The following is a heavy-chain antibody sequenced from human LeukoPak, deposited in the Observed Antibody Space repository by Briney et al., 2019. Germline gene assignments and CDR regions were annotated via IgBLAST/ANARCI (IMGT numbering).Heavy chain of an antibody. J-gene: IGHJ5*02. Sequence: SETLSLTCTVSGGSISSYYWSWIRQPPGKGLEWIGHIYGSGSTNYDPSLKSRVTLSVDTSKNQFSLKLSSVTAADTAVYYCAREGTSGTHLNWFDPWGQGTLVTVSS. V-gene: IGHV4-59*01. D-gene: IGHD1-1*01. CDR2: IYGSGST. CDR3: AREGTSGTHLNWFDP. CDR1: GGSISSYY.